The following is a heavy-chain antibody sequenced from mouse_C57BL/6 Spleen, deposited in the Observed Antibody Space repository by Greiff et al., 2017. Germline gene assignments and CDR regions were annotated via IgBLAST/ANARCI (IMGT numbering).Heavy chain of an antibody. CDR1: GYTFTNYW. Sequence: QVQLKESGAELVRPGTSVKMSCKASGYTFTNYWIGWAKQRPGHGLEWIGDIYPGGGYTNYNAKFTGKATLAADKSSSTAYMQFSSLTSEDSAIYYCATNDDYDGGFAYWGQGTLVTVSA. CDR2: IYPGGGYT. V-gene: IGHV1-63*01. CDR3: ATNDDYDGGFAY. D-gene: IGHD2-4*01. J-gene: IGHJ3*01.